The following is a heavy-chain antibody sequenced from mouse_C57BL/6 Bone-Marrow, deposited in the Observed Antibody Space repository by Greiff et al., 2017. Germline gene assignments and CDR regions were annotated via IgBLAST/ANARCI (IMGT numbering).Heavy chain of an antibody. CDR2: IYPGDGDT. V-gene: IGHV1-82*01. CDR3: ARSRGLRRKLCLDY. CDR1: GYAFSSSW. D-gene: IGHD3-1*01. J-gene: IGHJ2*01. Sequence: QVPLQQSGPELVKPGASVKISCKASGYAFSSSWMNWVKQRPGKGLEWIGRIYPGDGDTSYNGKFQGKATVTADKSSSTAYRQISSLTSEDSAVYFCARSRGLRRKLCLDYWGQGTTLTVSS.